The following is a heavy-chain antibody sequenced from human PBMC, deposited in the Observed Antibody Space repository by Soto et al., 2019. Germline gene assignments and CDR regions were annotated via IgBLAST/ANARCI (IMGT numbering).Heavy chain of an antibody. CDR2: ISGSGGST. D-gene: IGHD3-3*01. J-gene: IGHJ4*02. Sequence: GGSLRLSCAVSGFTFSSYAMSWVRQAPGKGLDWVSGISGSGGSTYYAESVKGRFTISRDNPKNTVYVQMNSLRPEDTAIYYCAKERNDFWSGTTGGFDHWGQGLLVTVSS. CDR3: AKERNDFWSGTTGGFDH. V-gene: IGHV3-23*01. CDR1: GFTFSSYA.